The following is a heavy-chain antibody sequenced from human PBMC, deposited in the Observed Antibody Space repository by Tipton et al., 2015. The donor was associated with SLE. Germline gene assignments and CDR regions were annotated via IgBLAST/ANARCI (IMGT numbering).Heavy chain of an antibody. D-gene: IGHD2-21*02. CDR1: GASFSGYY. J-gene: IGHJ1*01. V-gene: IGHV3-53*05. CDR2: IYSGGST. CDR3: AKVVVVTAMGYFQH. Sequence: LSLTCGVYGASFSGYYWNWIRQPPGKGLEWVSVIYSGGSTYYADSVKGRFTISRDNSKNTLYLQMNSLRAEDTAVYYCAKVVVVTAMGYFQHWGQGTLVTVSS.